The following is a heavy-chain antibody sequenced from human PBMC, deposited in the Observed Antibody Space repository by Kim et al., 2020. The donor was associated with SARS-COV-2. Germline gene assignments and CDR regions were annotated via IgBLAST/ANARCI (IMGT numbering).Heavy chain of an antibody. D-gene: IGHD2-8*01. Sequence: GGSLRLSCAASGFTFGDDYMDWVRQAPGKGLEWVGRVKNKIRSYTTEYAASVKGKFTISRDDSTNLLYLQMNSLKTEDTAVYYCTRERVHAPMAASMDVWGQGTTDIVSS. CDR3: TRERVHAPMAASMDV. V-gene: IGHV3-72*01. CDR1: GFTFGDDY. CDR2: VKNKIRSYTT. J-gene: IGHJ6*02.